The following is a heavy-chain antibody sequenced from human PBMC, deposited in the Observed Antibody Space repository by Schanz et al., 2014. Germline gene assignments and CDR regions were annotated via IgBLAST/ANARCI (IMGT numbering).Heavy chain of an antibody. CDR1: GFTFSSYD. V-gene: IGHV3-33*01. D-gene: IGHD5-12*01. Sequence: QGQLVESGGGVVQPGRSLRLSCVASGFTFSSYDVFWVRQAPGKGLEWVAILWHDGSKKYYADSVKGRFTVSRDNSKNTLYLQLNSLSAEDTAVYYCARDFHGYGPHLDYWGQGSLVTVSS. CDR3: ARDFHGYGPHLDY. J-gene: IGHJ4*02. CDR2: LWHDGSKK.